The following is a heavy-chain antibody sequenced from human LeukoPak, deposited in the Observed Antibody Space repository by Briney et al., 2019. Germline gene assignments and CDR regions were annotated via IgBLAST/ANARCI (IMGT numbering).Heavy chain of an antibody. CDR3: ASVFNYDFWSGYYKDYYYYYIDV. J-gene: IGHJ6*03. Sequence: GGSLRLSCAASGFTFSSYWMHWVRQAPGKGLVWVSRINTDGSSTSYADSVKGRFTISRDNAKNTLYLQMNSLRAEDTAVYYCASVFNYDFWSGYYKDYYYYYIDVRGKGTTVTVSS. CDR2: INTDGSST. V-gene: IGHV3-74*01. CDR1: GFTFSSYW. D-gene: IGHD3-3*01.